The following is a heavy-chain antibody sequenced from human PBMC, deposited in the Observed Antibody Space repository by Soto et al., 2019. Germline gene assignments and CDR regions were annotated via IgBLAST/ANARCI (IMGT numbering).Heavy chain of an antibody. J-gene: IGHJ3*02. CDR1: GFTFSSYS. D-gene: IGHD3-16*02. CDR2: ISSSSSYI. V-gene: IGHV3-21*01. Sequence: PGGSLRLSCAASGFTFSSYSMNWVRQAPGKGLEWVSSISSSSSYIYYADSVKGRFTISRDNAKNSLYLQMNSLRAEDTAVYYCARGSSMITFGGVIVADDAFDIWGQGTMVTVSS. CDR3: ARGSSMITFGGVIVADDAFDI.